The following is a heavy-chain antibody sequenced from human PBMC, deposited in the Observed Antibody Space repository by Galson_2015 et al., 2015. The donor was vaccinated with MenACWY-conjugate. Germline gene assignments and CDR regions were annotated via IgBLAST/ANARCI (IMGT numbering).Heavy chain of an antibody. J-gene: IGHJ6*03. Sequence: SLRLSCAASGFSVTSHFMGWVRHAPGKGLEWVSIIYSGGSTYYPDSVRGRFTISRDNSKNTLYLQRDSLRADDTAVYYCARAGSENCRTTNCLSLGAKFSYYYYMDVWGKGSTVTVSS. D-gene: IGHD2-2*01. CDR3: ARAGSENCRTTNCLSLGAKFSYYYYMDV. CDR1: GFSVTSHF. V-gene: IGHV3-53*01. CDR2: IYSGGST.